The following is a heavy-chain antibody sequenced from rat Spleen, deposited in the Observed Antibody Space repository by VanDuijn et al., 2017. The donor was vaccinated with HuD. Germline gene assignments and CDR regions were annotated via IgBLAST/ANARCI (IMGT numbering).Heavy chain of an antibody. Sequence: EVQLVESGGGLVQPGRSLKLSCAASGFTFSDYNMAWVRQAPKKGLEWVASISPGGGNTYYRDSVKGRFTVSRDNAKSILDLQMDSLRSEDTATYYCVRQDTSGYSNWFAYWGQGTLVTVSS. CDR2: ISPGGGNT. CDR3: VRQDTSGYSNWFAY. V-gene: IGHV5-25*01. D-gene: IGHD4-3*01. CDR1: GFTFSDYN. J-gene: IGHJ3*01.